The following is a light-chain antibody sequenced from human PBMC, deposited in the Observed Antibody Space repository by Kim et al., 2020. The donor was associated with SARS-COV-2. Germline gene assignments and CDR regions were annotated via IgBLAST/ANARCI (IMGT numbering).Light chain of an antibody. CDR3: QSYDNSLSGAV. Sequence: QRVTVAWTGSSSNIGAGYDVHWYQQLPGTAPKLLIYATSDRPSGVPERFSASKSGTSASLAITGLQADDEAFYYCQSYDNSLSGAVFGGGTQLTVL. V-gene: IGLV1-40*01. CDR1: SSNIGAGYD. J-gene: IGLJ3*02. CDR2: ATS.